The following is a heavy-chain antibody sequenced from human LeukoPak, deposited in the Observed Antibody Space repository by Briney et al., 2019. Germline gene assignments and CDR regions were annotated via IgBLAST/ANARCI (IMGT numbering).Heavy chain of an antibody. V-gene: IGHV4-39*01. CDR2: IYYSGST. Sequence: RPSETLSLTCTVSGGSISSSSYYWGWIRQPPGKGLEWIGNIYYSGSTYYNPSLKSRVTISVDTSKNQFSLKLRSVTAADTAVFYCARRNKAVPGDAFDMWGQGTMVTVSS. CDR1: GGSISSSSYY. D-gene: IGHD6-19*01. J-gene: IGHJ3*02. CDR3: ARRNKAVPGDAFDM.